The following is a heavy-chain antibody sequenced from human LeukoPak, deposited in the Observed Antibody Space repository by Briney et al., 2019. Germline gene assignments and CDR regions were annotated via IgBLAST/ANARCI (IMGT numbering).Heavy chain of an antibody. CDR3: ARHVMEGYCSSTSCWKGNWFDP. CDR1: GGSISSSSSF. Sequence: SETLSLTCTVSGGSISSSSSFWGWIRQPPGKGLEWIGTIYYSGSTYYNPSLKSRVTISVDTSKNQFSLKLSSVTAADTAVYYCARHVMEGYCSSTSCWKGNWFDPWGQGTLVTVSS. V-gene: IGHV4-39*01. D-gene: IGHD2-2*01. J-gene: IGHJ5*02. CDR2: IYYSGST.